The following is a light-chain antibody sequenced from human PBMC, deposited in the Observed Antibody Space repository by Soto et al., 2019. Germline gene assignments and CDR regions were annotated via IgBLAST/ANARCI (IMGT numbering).Light chain of an antibody. Sequence: EIVMTQYPATLSVSPGERATLACRASQSVSSSLAWYQQKPGQAPRLLIYGASTRATGIPARFSGSGSGTEFTLTISSLQSEDFAVYYCQLYNNWPPLTFGGGTKVEIK. V-gene: IGKV3-15*01. CDR1: QSVSSS. CDR3: QLYNNWPPLT. J-gene: IGKJ4*01. CDR2: GAS.